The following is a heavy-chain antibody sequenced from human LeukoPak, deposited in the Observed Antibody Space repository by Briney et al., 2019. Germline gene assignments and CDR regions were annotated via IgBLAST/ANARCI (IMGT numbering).Heavy chain of an antibody. CDR3: ATKRMYSNFDYYYYMDV. CDR2: IIPIFGTA. D-gene: IGHD4-11*01. Sequence: SVKVSCXASGGTFSIYAISWVRQARGQGLEWMAGIIPIFGTANYAQKFQGRVTITADESTSTAYMELSSLRSEDTAVYYCATKRMYSNFDYYYYMDVWGKGTTVTVSS. CDR1: GGTFSIYA. J-gene: IGHJ6*03. V-gene: IGHV1-69*13.